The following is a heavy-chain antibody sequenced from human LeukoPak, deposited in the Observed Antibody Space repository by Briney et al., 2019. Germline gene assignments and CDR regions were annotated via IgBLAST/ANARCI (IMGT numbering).Heavy chain of an antibody. V-gene: IGHV3-30*02. Sequence: GGSLRLSCAASGFTFSSHGMHWVRQAPGKGLEWVAFIRYDGSNKYYADSVKGRFTISRDNSKNTLYMQMNSLRAEDTSVYYCAKDGDVYYDFWSGYLDYWGQGTLVTVSS. CDR1: GFTFSSHG. J-gene: IGHJ4*02. D-gene: IGHD3-3*01. CDR2: IRYDGSNK. CDR3: AKDGDVYYDFWSGYLDY.